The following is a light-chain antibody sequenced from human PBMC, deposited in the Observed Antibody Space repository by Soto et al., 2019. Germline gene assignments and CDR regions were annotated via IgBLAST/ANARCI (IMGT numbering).Light chain of an antibody. CDR3: QQYGSSPRT. CDR2: GAS. J-gene: IGKJ3*01. V-gene: IGKV3-20*01. CDR1: QSVTGIY. Sequence: EIVLTQSPGTLSLSPGERATFSCRASQSVTGIYLAWYQQKAGQAPRLLIYGASSRATGIPDRFSGSGSGTDFTLTISRLEPEDSAVYFCQQYGSSPRTFGPGTKVDIK.